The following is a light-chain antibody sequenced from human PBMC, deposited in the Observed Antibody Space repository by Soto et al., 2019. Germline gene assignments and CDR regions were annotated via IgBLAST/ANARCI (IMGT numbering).Light chain of an antibody. CDR1: QSISSW. CDR2: KAS. CDR3: QQYNSYPLT. J-gene: IGKJ4*01. V-gene: IGKV1-5*03. Sequence: DIQMTQFASALSESVLDRVTITCLASQSISSWLAWYQQKPGKAPKLLIYKASNLERGVPSRFSGSGSGTEFTLTINSLQPDDFATYYCQQYNSYPLTFGGGTKVDIK.